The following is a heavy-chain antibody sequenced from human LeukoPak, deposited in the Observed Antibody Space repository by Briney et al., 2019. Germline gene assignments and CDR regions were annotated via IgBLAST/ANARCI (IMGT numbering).Heavy chain of an antibody. CDR3: ANQRGGF. Sequence: GGSLRLSCAASGFIFSSYPMSWVRQAPGKGLEWVSAISGTAENTYYADSVKGRFSNSRDNSRNTVHLQMNSLRPEDTAVYYCANQRGGFWGQGTLVTVSS. D-gene: IGHD5-12*01. CDR2: ISGTAENT. CDR1: GFIFSSYP. J-gene: IGHJ4*02. V-gene: IGHV3-23*01.